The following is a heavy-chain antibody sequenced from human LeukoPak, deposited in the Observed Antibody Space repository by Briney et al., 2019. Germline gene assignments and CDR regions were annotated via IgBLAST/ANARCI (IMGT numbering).Heavy chain of an antibody. J-gene: IGHJ5*01. V-gene: IGHV4-39*01. CDR1: GGSISSNNYY. CDR2: IYYSGST. Sequence: PSETLSLTCTVSGGSISSNNYYWGWLRQPPGQGLEWIGSIYYSGSTYYNPSLKSRVTISVDTSKNQFSLKLSSVTAADTAVYYCARRGYCGSTSCYPFDSWGQGTLVTVSS. D-gene: IGHD2-2*03. CDR3: ARRGYCGSTSCYPFDS.